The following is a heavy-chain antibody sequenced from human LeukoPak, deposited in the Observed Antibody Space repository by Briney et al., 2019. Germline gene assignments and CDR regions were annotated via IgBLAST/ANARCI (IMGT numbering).Heavy chain of an antibody. CDR1: GYTFTSYG. D-gene: IGHD2-2*01. Sequence: ASVKVSCKASGYTFTSYGISWVRQAPGQGLEWMGWISAYNGNTNYAQKLQGRVPMTTDPSTSTAYMERRSLRSDEPAVFYFERALVLEYAFDIWGQGKMVTVSS. CDR3: ERALVLEYAFDI. CDR2: ISAYNGNT. V-gene: IGHV1-18*01. J-gene: IGHJ3*02.